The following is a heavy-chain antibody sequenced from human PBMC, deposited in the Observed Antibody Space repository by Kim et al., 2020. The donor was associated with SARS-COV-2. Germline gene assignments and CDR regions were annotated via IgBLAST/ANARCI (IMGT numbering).Heavy chain of an antibody. CDR2: ISNSGNTK. CDR3: ARDRRYYDSSTYYFDYYHSCMHL. D-gene: IGHD3-22*01. J-gene: IGHJ6*02. Sequence: GGSLRLSCAASGLSFSDYDMTWIRQAPGKGLEWVSHISNSGNTKYYIDSVKGRFTISRDNAKNSLYLQMNSLRVEDTAVYYCARDRRYYDSSTYYFDYYHSCMHLSGQGTTVTVSS. CDR1: GLSFSDYD. V-gene: IGHV3-11*01.